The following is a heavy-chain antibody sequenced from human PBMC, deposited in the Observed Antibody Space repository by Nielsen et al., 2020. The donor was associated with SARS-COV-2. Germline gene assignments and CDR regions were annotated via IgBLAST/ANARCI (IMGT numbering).Heavy chain of an antibody. J-gene: IGHJ6*02. CDR2: INYNGST. Sequence: LRLSCTVSGGSISSGDYYWSWIRQPPGKGLEWIGHINYNGSTRYNPSLKSRVIMPIDTSKNQFSLMLSSVTAADTAVYYCARDRGNNYGMDVWGHGTTVTVSS. CDR3: ARDRGNNYGMDV. D-gene: IGHD5-12*01. V-gene: IGHV4-30-4*01. CDR1: GGSISSGDYY.